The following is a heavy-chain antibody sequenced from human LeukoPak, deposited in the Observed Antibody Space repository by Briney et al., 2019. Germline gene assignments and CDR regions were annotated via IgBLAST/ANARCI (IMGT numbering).Heavy chain of an antibody. D-gene: IGHD5-24*01. Sequence: PSETPSLTCTVSGGSISSRYWSWIRQPPGKGLEWIAYIYHTGSTNYNPSLKSRVTISVDTSKNQFSLKLSSVTAADTAVYYCARTNVEMATTFDYWGQGTLVTVSS. CDR1: GGSISSRY. J-gene: IGHJ4*02. V-gene: IGHV4-59*11. CDR3: ARTNVEMATTFDY. CDR2: IYHTGST.